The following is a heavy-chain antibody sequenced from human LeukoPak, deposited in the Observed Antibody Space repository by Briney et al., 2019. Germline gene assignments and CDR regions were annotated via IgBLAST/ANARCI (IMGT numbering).Heavy chain of an antibody. D-gene: IGHD3-3*01. CDR2: ISSSGNT. Sequence: PSETLSLTCTVSGGSVSSGSYYWSWIRQPPGKGLEWIGGISSSGNTYYNPSLKSRITISIDTSKNHFSLKLSSVTAADTAVYYCARLGAGPTYYDFWSGYSSFYFDYWGQGTLVTVSS. CDR3: ARLGAGPTYYDFWSGYSSFYFDY. CDR1: GGSVSSGSYY. V-gene: IGHV4-39*02. J-gene: IGHJ4*02.